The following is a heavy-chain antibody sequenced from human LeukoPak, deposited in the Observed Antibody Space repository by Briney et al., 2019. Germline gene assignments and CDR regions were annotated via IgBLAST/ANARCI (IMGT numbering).Heavy chain of an antibody. J-gene: IGHJ4*02. D-gene: IGHD3-10*01. Sequence: PGGSLRLSCAASGFTFSSYSMNWVRQAPGKGLEWVSYISSSSSTIYYADSVKGRFTISRDNAKNSLYPQMNSLRAEDTAVYYCARDGDYYGSGVDYWGQGTLVTVSS. CDR3: ARDGDYYGSGVDY. V-gene: IGHV3-48*04. CDR2: ISSSSSTI. CDR1: GFTFSSYS.